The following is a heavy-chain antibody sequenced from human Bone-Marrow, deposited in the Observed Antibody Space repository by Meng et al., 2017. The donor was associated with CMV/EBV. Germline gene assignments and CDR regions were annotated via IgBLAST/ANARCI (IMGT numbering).Heavy chain of an antibody. Sequence: EVQLLESGGGLVQPGGSLRLSCAASGFTFTNYAMTWVRQAPGKGLEWVSSISGSGYNTYYTDSVKGRFTISRDNSKNTLFLQINSLRAEDTAVYYCAKRDADYFDYWGQGTLVTVSS. CDR2: ISGSGYNT. V-gene: IGHV3-23*01. J-gene: IGHJ4*02. CDR1: GFTFTNYA. CDR3: AKRDADYFDY.